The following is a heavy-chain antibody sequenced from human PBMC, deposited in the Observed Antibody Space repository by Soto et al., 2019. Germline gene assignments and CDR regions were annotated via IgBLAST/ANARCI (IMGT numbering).Heavy chain of an antibody. V-gene: IGHV3-23*01. CDR1: GFTFRNYA. CDR2: ISGSGGST. Sequence: GGSLRLSCAASGFTFRNYAMTWVRQAPGQGLEWVSTISGSGGSTYSADSVKGRFTISRDNSKNTLYLQMNSLSAEDTAVYYCVKHHGGVLSHFHQWGQGTLVTVSS. J-gene: IGHJ4*02. CDR3: VKHHGGVLSHFHQ. D-gene: IGHD3-10*01.